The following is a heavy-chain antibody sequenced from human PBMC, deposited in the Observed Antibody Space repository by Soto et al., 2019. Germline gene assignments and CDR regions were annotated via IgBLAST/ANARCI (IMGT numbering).Heavy chain of an antibody. Sequence: QVQLVQSGAEVKETGSSVKVSCKSSGYIFKNYAVTWLRQAPGQGLEWMGGIIPVFGTPDYSQKFRGRDTITAYESTSTVYMELRSLNSEDTAVDYCGRHLSAYVWGSYRHWGQGTLITVSS. V-gene: IGHV1-69*19. CDR3: GRHLSAYVWGSYRH. CDR1: GYIFKNYA. J-gene: IGHJ4*02. CDR2: IIPVFGTP. D-gene: IGHD3-16*02.